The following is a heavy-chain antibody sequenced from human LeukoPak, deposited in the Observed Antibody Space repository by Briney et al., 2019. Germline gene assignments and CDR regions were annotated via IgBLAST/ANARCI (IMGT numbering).Heavy chain of an antibody. D-gene: IGHD3-22*01. CDR1: GFSFSSYG. J-gene: IGHJ4*02. CDR2: IWYDGSNK. CDR3: ASRRLYDSSGYYPMDN. Sequence: GGSLRLSCAASGFSFSSYGIHWVRQAPGKGLEWVALIWYDGSNKEYADSVKGRFTISRDNSKNTLYLQMNSLRAEDTAVYYCASRRLYDSSGYYPMDNWGQGTLVTVSS. V-gene: IGHV3-30*02.